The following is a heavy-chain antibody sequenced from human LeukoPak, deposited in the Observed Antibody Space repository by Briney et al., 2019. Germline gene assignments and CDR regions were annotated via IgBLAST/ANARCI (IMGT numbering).Heavy chain of an antibody. CDR1: GFTFSNYW. D-gene: IGHD3-10*01. CDR3: ARALYGSGSYYDLDY. CDR2: ISSSGSTI. Sequence: GSLKLSCAASGFTFSNYWMTWVRQAPGKGREWVSYISSSGSTIYYADSVKGRFTISRDNAKNSLYLQMNSLRAEDTAVYYCARALYGSGSYYDLDYWGQGTLVTVSS. J-gene: IGHJ4*02. V-gene: IGHV3-48*04.